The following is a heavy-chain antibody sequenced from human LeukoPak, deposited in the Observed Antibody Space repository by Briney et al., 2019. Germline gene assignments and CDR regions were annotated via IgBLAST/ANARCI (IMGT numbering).Heavy chain of an antibody. D-gene: IGHD5-18*01. CDR2: ISCSGGST. Sequence: GGALRPSCAASGFPLNSQAIGWVRPAPGKGLEWGSAISCSGGSTYYADSVKGPFTISRYNSKNTLYLQMNSLRAEDTAVYYCAKGHSGTAMASYFDYWGQGTLVTASS. CDR1: GFPLNSQA. J-gene: IGHJ4*02. V-gene: IGHV3-23*01. CDR3: AKGHSGTAMASYFDY.